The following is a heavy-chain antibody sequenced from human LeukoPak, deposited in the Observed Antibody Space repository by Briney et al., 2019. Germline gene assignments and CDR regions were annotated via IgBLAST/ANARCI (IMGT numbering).Heavy chain of an antibody. V-gene: IGHV1-18*01. Sequence: GASVKVSCKTSGYTFSNFGINWVRQAPGQGLEWMGWISGNNDNPNYGQKFQGRFTVTTDSSTGTAYMELRNLRFDDTAVYYCARDGTSTDDYWGQGTLVTVSS. J-gene: IGHJ4*02. D-gene: IGHD2-2*01. CDR2: ISGNNDNP. CDR1: GYTFSNFG. CDR3: ARDGTSTDDY.